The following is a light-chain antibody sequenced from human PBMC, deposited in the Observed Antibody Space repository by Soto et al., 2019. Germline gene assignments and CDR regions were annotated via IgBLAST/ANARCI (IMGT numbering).Light chain of an antibody. V-gene: IGKV1-5*01. CDR1: QSIRSW. J-gene: IGKJ1*01. Sequence: DIQMTQSPSTLSASIGDRVTITCRASQSIRSWLAWYQQKPGRAPKLLIYDASSLESGVPSRFSGSGSGTELTLTISSLQPDDFAIYYCQQYNSYWTFGQGTKVEIK. CDR3: QQYNSYWT. CDR2: DAS.